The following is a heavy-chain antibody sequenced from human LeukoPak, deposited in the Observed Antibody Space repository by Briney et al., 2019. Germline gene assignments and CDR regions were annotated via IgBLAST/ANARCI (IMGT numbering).Heavy chain of an antibody. CDR2: IYYSGST. J-gene: IGHJ4*02. Sequence: PSETLSLTCTVSGGSVSSGSYYWSWIRQPPGKGLEWIGYIYYSGSTNYNPSLKSRVTISVDTSKNQFSLKLSSVTAADTAVYYCARGKVGPFYYWGQGALVTVSS. CDR3: ARGKVGPFYY. D-gene: IGHD3-16*01. V-gene: IGHV4-61*01. CDR1: GGSVSSGSYY.